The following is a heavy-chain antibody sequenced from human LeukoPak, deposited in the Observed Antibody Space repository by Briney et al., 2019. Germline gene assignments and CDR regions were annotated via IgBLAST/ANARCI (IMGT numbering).Heavy chain of an antibody. Sequence: GASVKVSCKASGYTFTGYYIHWVRQAPGQGLEWMGRINANNGDTKYAQRFQGRVTITRDTSISAAYMEMNWLRSDDTAVYYCSRDKTVDSETYLLDYWGQGTLVTVPS. CDR1: GYTFTGYY. D-gene: IGHD1-26*01. J-gene: IGHJ4*02. CDR2: INANNGDT. V-gene: IGHV1-2*06. CDR3: SRDKTVDSETYLLDY.